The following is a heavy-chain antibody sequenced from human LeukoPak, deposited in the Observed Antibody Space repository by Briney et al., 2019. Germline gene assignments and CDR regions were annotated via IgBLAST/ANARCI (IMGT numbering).Heavy chain of an antibody. CDR2: ISSSDYI. CDR3: ARGFGYGEYISAY. J-gene: IGHJ4*02. D-gene: IGHD4-17*01. V-gene: IGHV3-21*01. CDR1: GFIFSRYN. Sequence: GGSLRLSCAASGFIFSRYNMNWVRQAPGKGLEWVSSISSSDYIYYADSVKGRFTISRDNAKNSLHLQMNSLRAEDTAVYYCARGFGYGEYISAYWGQGTLVTVSS.